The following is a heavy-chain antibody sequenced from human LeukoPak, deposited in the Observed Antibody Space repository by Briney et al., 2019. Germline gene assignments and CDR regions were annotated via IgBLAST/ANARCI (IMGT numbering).Heavy chain of an antibody. J-gene: IGHJ4*02. D-gene: IGHD3-22*01. CDR2: IYTSGST. CDR3: ARFVGGNYYDSSGYADY. CDR1: GGSISSYY. Sequence: SETLSLTCTVSGGSISSYYWSWIRQPAGKGLEWNGRIYTSGSTNYNPSLKSRVTMSVDTSKNQFSLKLSSVTAADTAVYCCARFVGGNYYDSSGYADYWGQGTLVTVSS. V-gene: IGHV4-4*07.